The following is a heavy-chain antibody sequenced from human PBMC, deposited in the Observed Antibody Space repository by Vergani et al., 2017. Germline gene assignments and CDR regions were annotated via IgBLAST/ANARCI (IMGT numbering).Heavy chain of an antibody. CDR3: ARDPLTGTTTGDAFDI. CDR1: GFTFSSYG. V-gene: IGHV3-30*03. D-gene: IGHD1-20*01. CDR2: ISYDGSNK. J-gene: IGHJ3*02. Sequence: QVQLVESGGGVVQPGRSLRLSCAASGFTFSSYGMHWVRQAPGKGLEWVAVISYDGSNKYYADSVKGRFTISRDNSKTTLYLQMNSLRAEDTAVYYCARDPLTGTTTGDAFDIWGQGTMVTVSS.